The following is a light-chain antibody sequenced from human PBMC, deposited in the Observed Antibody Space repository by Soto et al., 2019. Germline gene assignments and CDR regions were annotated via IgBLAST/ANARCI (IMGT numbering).Light chain of an antibody. CDR1: QTVNSNY. CDR3: QQANSFPFT. J-gene: IGKJ5*01. V-gene: IGKV3-20*01. Sequence: EIVLTQSPGTLSLSPGERVTLSCRASQTVNSNYLAWYQQRPGQAPRLLIYGASIRAAGIPDRFSGSGSGTDFTLSISRLEPEDFAVYHCQQANSFPFTFGQGTRLEIK. CDR2: GAS.